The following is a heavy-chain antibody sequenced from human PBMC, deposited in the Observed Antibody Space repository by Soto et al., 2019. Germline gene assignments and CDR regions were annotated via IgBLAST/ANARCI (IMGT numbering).Heavy chain of an antibody. CDR3: ARRGGAAAGTDY. CDR1: GYSFTSYW. V-gene: IGHV5-51*01. J-gene: IGHJ4*02. Sequence: PGESLKISCKSSGYSFTSYWIGWVRQMPEKGLEWMGIIYPGDSDTRYSPSFQGQVTISADKSISTAYLKWSSLKPSETAMHYSARRGGAAAGTDYWGQGTLVTVSS. CDR2: IYPGDSDT. D-gene: IGHD6-13*01.